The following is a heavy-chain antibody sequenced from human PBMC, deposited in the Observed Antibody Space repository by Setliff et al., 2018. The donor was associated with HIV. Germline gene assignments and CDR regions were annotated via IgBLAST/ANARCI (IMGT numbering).Heavy chain of an antibody. D-gene: IGHD6-19*01. Sequence: ASETLSLTCSVSGASISSNSYYWGWIRQPPGKGLEWIGTIYYGGSTYYNAALKSRGSISAGTSKNQLSLKVNSVTVADTAVYYCARLSSGWYNWFDPWGQGTLVTVSS. J-gene: IGHJ5*02. CDR3: ARLSSGWYNWFDP. CDR2: IYYGGST. V-gene: IGHV4-39*07. CDR1: GASISSNSYY.